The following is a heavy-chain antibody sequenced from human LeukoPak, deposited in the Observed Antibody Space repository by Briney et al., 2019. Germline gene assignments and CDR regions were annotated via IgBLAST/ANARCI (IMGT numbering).Heavy chain of an antibody. Sequence: PSETLSLTCTVSGGSISSYSWSWIRQPPGKGLEWIGYIYYSGSTNYNPSLKSRATISVDTSKNQFSLKLSSVTAADTAVYYCARSTLVRVDYWGQGTLVTVSS. CDR1: GGSISSYS. V-gene: IGHV4-59*08. CDR3: ARSTLVRVDY. D-gene: IGHD6-13*01. CDR2: IYYSGST. J-gene: IGHJ4*02.